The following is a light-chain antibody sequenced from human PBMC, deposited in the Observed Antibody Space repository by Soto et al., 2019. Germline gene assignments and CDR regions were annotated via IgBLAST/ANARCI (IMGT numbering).Light chain of an antibody. CDR3: SSYTSATTYV. V-gene: IGLV2-14*01. CDR1: SSDINDYNY. Sequence: QSALTQPASVSGSPGQSITISCTGTSSDINDYNYVSWYQQHPGKAPKVLIFEVRNRPSGVSDRFSGSKSGTTASLTISGLQAEDEADYYCSSYTSATTYVFGTGTKVTVL. CDR2: EVR. J-gene: IGLJ1*01.